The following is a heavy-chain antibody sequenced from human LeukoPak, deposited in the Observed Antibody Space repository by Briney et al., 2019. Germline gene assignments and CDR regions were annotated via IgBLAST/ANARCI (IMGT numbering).Heavy chain of an antibody. CDR3: AKDRTRIDYYYYYMDV. D-gene: IGHD2-21*01. Sequence: PGGSLRLSCAASGYTFSSYPMSWVRQARGKGLEGLSAISGSGGSTYYADSVKGRFTISRDNSKNTLYLQMNSLRAEDTAVYYCAKDRTRIDYYYYYMDVWGKGTTVTVSS. CDR2: ISGSGGST. CDR1: GYTFSSYP. V-gene: IGHV3-23*01. J-gene: IGHJ6*03.